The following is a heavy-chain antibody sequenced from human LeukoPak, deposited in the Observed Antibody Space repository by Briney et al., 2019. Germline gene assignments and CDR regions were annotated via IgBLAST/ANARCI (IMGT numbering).Heavy chain of an antibody. D-gene: IGHD4-23*01. J-gene: IGHJ5*02. CDR3: ARDNYGGNFPHWFDH. V-gene: IGHV4-59*01. CDR1: GGSISSYY. Sequence: SETLSLTCTVSGGSISSYYWSWIRQPPGKGLEWIGYIYYSGSTNYHPSLKSRVTISVDTSKNQFSLKLSSVTAADTAVYYCARDNYGGNFPHWFDHWGQGTLVTVSS. CDR2: IYYSGST.